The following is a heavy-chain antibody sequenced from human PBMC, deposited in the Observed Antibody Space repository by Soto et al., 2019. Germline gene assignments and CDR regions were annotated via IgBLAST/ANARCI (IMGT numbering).Heavy chain of an antibody. J-gene: IGHJ4*02. V-gene: IGHV4-61*01. Sequence: SETLSLTCTVSGGSVRSDSFYWSWIRQPPGKGLEWIAFIYHSGSTNYNPSLNSRVTISVDTSKNQFSLKLSSVTAADTAVYYCARGRDNFDYWGQGTLVTVSS. CDR2: IYHSGST. CDR3: ARGRDNFDY. CDR1: GGSVRSDSFY.